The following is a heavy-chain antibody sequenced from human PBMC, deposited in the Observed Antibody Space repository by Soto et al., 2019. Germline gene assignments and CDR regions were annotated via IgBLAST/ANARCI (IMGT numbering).Heavy chain of an antibody. Sequence: PSETLSLTCAVSGYSISSGYYWGWLRQPPGKGLEWIGSIYHGGSTYYNPSLNSRVTLSIDMTNNHVSLILNSVTAADTAVYYCARGRILGHPSYYYYGMDVWGQGTTVTVSS. V-gene: IGHV4-38-2*01. CDR2: IYHGGST. CDR1: GYSISSGYY. CDR3: ARGRILGHPSYYYYGMDV. J-gene: IGHJ6*02. D-gene: IGHD3-3*01.